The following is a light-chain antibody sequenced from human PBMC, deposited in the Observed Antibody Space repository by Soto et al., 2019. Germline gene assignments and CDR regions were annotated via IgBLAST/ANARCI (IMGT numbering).Light chain of an antibody. CDR1: QSLLHNNGQNC. V-gene: IGKV2-28*01. CDR3: MQALQGPPT. Sequence: DIVMTQSPLSLPVTPGEPASISCRSSQSLLHNNGQNCLDWYLQKPGQSPQLLIHLGSVRASGVPDRFSGSGSGTDFTLKISRVEAEDVGVYYCMQALQGPPTIGGGTKVEIK. CDR2: LGS. J-gene: IGKJ4*01.